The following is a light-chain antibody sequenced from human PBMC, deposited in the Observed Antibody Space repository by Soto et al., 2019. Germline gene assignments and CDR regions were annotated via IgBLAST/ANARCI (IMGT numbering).Light chain of an antibody. J-gene: IGKJ1*01. CDR2: GAS. V-gene: IGKV3-15*01. CDR1: QSVSSN. Sequence: EIVVTQSPATLSVSKGERATLSCRASQSVSSNLAWYQQKPGQAPRLLIYGASTRATGIPARFSGSGSGTEFTLTISSLQSEDFAVYYCQQYNNWLWTFGQRSKVDIK. CDR3: QQYNNWLWT.